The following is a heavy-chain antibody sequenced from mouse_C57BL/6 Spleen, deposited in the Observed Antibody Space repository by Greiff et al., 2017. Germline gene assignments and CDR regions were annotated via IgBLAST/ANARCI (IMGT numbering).Heavy chain of an antibody. J-gene: IGHJ4*01. Sequence: QVQLQQSGAELVRPGASVTLSCKASGYTFTDYDMHWVKQTPVHGLEWIGAIDPETGGTAYNQKFKGKALLTADKSSSTAYMELRSLTSEDSAVYYCTRKAPDYAMDYWGQGTSVTVSS. CDR3: TRKAPDYAMDY. CDR2: IDPETGGT. CDR1: GYTFTDYD. D-gene: IGHD3-1*01. V-gene: IGHV1-15*01.